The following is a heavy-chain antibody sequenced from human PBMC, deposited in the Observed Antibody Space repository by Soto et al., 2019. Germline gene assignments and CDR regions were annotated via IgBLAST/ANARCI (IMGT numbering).Heavy chain of an antibody. J-gene: IGHJ4*02. CDR1: GGTLRSYA. Sequence: QVQLVQSGAEVKKPGSSVKVSCTPSGGTLRSYAISWVRQAPGQGLEWMGGIIPIFGTANYAQKFQGRVTITSDESTSTAYMELSSLRSEDTAVYYCARTHLNIAVADYFDYWGQGTLVTVSS. D-gene: IGHD6-19*01. V-gene: IGHV1-69*13. CDR3: ARTHLNIAVADYFDY. CDR2: IIPIFGTA.